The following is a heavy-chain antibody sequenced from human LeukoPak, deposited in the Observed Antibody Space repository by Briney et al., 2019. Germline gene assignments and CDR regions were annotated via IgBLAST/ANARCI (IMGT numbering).Heavy chain of an antibody. V-gene: IGHV3-9*03. CDR2: ISWNSGSI. D-gene: IGHD2-2*01. J-gene: IGHJ4*02. Sequence: GGSLRLSCAASGFTFDDYAMHWVRQAPGKGLEWVSGISWNSGSIGYADSVKGRFTISRDNAKNSPYLQMNSLRAEDMALYYCAKDFSPVLVGYFDYWGQGTLVTVSS. CDR3: AKDFSPVLVGYFDY. CDR1: GFTFDDYA.